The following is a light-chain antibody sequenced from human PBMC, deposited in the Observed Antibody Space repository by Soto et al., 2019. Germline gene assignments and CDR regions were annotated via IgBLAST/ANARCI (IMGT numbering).Light chain of an antibody. CDR2: EVS. CDR3: CSYTTSSTYV. Sequence: QSVLTQPPSVSGSPGQSVALSCTGNNNDVGNYNRVSWYQQPPGTAPKLMIYEVSNRPSGVPDRFSGSKSGNTASLTISGLQAEDEADYYCCSYTTSSTYVFGTGTKSPS. J-gene: IGLJ1*01. V-gene: IGLV2-18*02. CDR1: NNDVGNYNR.